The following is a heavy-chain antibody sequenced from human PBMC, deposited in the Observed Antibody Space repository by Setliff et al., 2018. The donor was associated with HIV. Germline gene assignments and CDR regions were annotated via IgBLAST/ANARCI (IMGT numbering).Heavy chain of an antibody. CDR2: ISYDGNIK. J-gene: IGHJ3*01. CDR1: GFTFNTCA. CDR3: AKDPTYCYESSGPYDAFDV. Sequence: GGSLRLSCAGSGFTFNTCAMNWFRQAPGKGLEWVAVISYDGNIKYYADSVKGRFTISRDNSKNTLFLQMSSLRTEDTAVYYCAKDPTYCYESSGPYDAFDVWGQGTMVTVSS. V-gene: IGHV3-30*04. D-gene: IGHD3-22*01.